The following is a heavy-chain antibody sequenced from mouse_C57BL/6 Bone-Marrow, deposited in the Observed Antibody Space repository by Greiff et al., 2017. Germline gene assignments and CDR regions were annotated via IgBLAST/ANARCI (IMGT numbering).Heavy chain of an antibody. D-gene: IGHD2-2*01. V-gene: IGHV1-69*01. J-gene: IGHJ2*01. Sequence: QVQLQQPGAELVLPGASVKLSCKASGYTFTSYWMHWVKQRPGQGLEWIGEIDPSDSYTNYNPKFKGKSTLTVDKSSSTAYMQLSSLTSEDSAVYYCARGVYYGYEKDYWGQGTTLTVSS. CDR1: GYTFTSYW. CDR3: ARGVYYGYEKDY. CDR2: IDPSDSYT.